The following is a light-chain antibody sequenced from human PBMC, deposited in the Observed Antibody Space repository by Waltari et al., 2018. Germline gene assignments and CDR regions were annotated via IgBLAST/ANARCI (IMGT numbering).Light chain of an antibody. V-gene: IGKV3-20*01. CDR1: ESVSGSD. Sequence: EIVLTQSTGTLSLSPGERATLSCRASESVSGSDLAWYQQKPGQAPRLLIHGVSSRATGIPDRFSGSGSGTDFSLTISRLEPEDFAVYYCQQYGTTPCTFGQGTKLEI. CDR2: GVS. J-gene: IGKJ2*02. CDR3: QQYGTTPCT.